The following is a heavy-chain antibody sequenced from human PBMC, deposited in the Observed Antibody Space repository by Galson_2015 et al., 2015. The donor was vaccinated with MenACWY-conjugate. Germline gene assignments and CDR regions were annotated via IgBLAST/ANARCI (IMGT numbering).Heavy chain of an antibody. CDR3: AKDSSHWFGEATSDY. Sequence: SLRLSCAASGFTFSSCAMSWVRQAPGKGLEWVSTISGSGGSTYYADSVKGRFTISRGNSKNTLYLQMNSLRAEDTAVYYCAKDSSHWFGEATSDYWGQGTLVTVSS. D-gene: IGHD3-10*01. J-gene: IGHJ4*02. CDR1: GFTFSSCA. V-gene: IGHV3-23*01. CDR2: ISGSGGST.